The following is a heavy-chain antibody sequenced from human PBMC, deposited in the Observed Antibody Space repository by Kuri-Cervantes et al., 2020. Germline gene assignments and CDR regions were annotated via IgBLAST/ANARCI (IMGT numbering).Heavy chain of an antibody. V-gene: IGHV4-61*01. CDR1: GGSVSSGSYY. CDR3: AREEGYYYGSGSYPPIAYYGMDV. CDR2: IYYSGST. J-gene: IGHJ6*02. Sequence: GSLRLSCTVSGGSVSSGSYYWSWIRQPPGKGLEWIGYIYYSGSTNYNPSLKSRVTISVDTSKNQFSLKLSSVTAADTAVYYCAREEGYYYGSGSYPPIAYYGMDVWGQGTTVTV. D-gene: IGHD3-10*01.